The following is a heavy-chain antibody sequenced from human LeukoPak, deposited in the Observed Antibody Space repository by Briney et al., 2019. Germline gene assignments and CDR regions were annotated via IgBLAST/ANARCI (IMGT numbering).Heavy chain of an antibody. V-gene: IGHV3-33*08. CDR1: GFTFSSYA. CDR3: ARAYTLKAYYDFWSGYHNGFDY. D-gene: IGHD3-3*01. J-gene: IGHJ4*02. Sequence: GGSLRLSCAASGFTFSSYAITWVRQAPGKGLEWVAVIWYDGSNKYYADSVKGRFTISRDNSKNTLYLQMNSLRAEDTAVYYCARAYTLKAYYDFWSGYHNGFDYWGQGTLVTVSS. CDR2: IWYDGSNK.